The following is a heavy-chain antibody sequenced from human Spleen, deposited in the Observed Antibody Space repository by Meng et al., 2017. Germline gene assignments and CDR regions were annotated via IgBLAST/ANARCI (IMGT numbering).Heavy chain of an antibody. CDR1: GGTCSTYI. CDR2: IVPIFGTP. CDR3: ASRDDFLTGADY. V-gene: IGHV1-69*06. Sequence: VEGGEGGAEGKKPGSSVKVSCKSFGGTCSTYIINWVRQAPGQGLEWVGGIVPIFGTPDYAQKFQGRVTITADKSTSTAYMELSSLRSEDTAMYYCASRDDFLTGADYWGQGSLVTVSS. D-gene: IGHD3-9*01. J-gene: IGHJ4*02.